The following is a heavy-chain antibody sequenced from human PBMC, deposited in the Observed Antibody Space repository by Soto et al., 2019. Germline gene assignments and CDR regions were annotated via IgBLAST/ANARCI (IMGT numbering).Heavy chain of an antibody. CDR1: GFIFSDFA. D-gene: IGHD2-21*01. V-gene: IGHV3-23*01. Sequence: DVQLLESGGDLVQPGESLRLSCAASGFIFSDFAMSWVRQTPGKGLGWVSAVSVYGVSTHYSDAVKGRFTIPRDNSRDTLLLHMNRLRAADTAVYDCARRPAGDAHWSFDLWCRGTLVTVSS. CDR2: VSVYGVST. CDR3: ARRPAGDAHWSFDL. J-gene: IGHJ2*01.